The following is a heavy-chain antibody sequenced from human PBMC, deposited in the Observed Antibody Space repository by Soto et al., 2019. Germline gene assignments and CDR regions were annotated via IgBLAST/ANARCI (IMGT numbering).Heavy chain of an antibody. D-gene: IGHD5-12*01. Sequence: SETLSLTCAVYGGNFSGYYWSWIRQPPGKGLEWIGEINHSGSTNYNPSLKSRVTISVDTSKNQFSLKLSSVTAADTAVYYCARGLVATRLFDYWGQGTLVTVSS. V-gene: IGHV4-34*01. CDR2: INHSGST. J-gene: IGHJ4*02. CDR3: ARGLVATRLFDY. CDR1: GGNFSGYY.